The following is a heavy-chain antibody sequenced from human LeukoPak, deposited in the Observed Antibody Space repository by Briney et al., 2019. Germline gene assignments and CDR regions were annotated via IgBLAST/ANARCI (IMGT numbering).Heavy chain of an antibody. Sequence: GGSLRLSCAASGFTFSSYWMHWVRRAPGKGRVWVSRINTDGSSTSSADSVKGRFTISRDNAKNTLYLQMNSLRAEDAAVYYCARDGAEVGTGEYIQHWGQGTLVTVSS. CDR2: INTDGSST. J-gene: IGHJ1*01. CDR1: GFTFSSYW. V-gene: IGHV3-74*01. D-gene: IGHD6-13*01. CDR3: ARDGAEVGTGEYIQH.